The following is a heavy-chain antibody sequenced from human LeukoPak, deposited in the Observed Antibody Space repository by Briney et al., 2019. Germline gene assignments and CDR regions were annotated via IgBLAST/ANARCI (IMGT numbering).Heavy chain of an antibody. CDR3: AKDHDVAAAGYYFDY. D-gene: IGHD6-13*01. Sequence: SGGSLRLSCAASGFTVSSNYMNWVRQAPGKGLEWVAVISYDGGDKYYADSVKGRFTISRDNSKNTLYLQMNSLRSEDTAVYYCAKDHDVAAAGYYFDYWGQGTLVTVSS. CDR1: GFTVSSNY. J-gene: IGHJ4*02. V-gene: IGHV3-30*18. CDR2: ISYDGGDK.